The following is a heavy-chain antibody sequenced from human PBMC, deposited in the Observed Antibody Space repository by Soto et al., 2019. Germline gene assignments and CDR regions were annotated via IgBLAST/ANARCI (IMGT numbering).Heavy chain of an antibody. Sequence: SETLSLTCAVYGGSFSDYHWSWIRQPPGKGLEWIGEINHSGINKYNPSLKGRVTISVDTSKNQFSLKLSSVTAADTAVYYCARGSTNDYGDSRYFDYWGHETLVTVSS. CDR1: GGSFSDYH. J-gene: IGHJ4*01. CDR2: INHSGIN. CDR3: ARGSTNDYGDSRYFDY. D-gene: IGHD4-17*01. V-gene: IGHV4-34*01.